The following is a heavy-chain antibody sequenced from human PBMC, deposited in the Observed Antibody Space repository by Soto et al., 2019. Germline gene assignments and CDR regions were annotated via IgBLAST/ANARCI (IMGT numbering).Heavy chain of an antibody. J-gene: IGHJ4*02. V-gene: IGHV3-43*01. Sequence: GGSLRLSCAASGFTFDDYTMHWVRQAPGKGLEWVSLISWDGGSTYYADSVKGRFTISRDNSKNTLCLQMNSLRAEDTAVYYCAKDSVVVVIMYYFDYWGQGTLVTVSS. D-gene: IGHD3-22*01. CDR3: AKDSVVVVIMYYFDY. CDR2: ISWDGGST. CDR1: GFTFDDYT.